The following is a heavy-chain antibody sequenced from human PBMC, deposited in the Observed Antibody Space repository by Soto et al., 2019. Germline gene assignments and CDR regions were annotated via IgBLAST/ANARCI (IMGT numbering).Heavy chain of an antibody. CDR3: ARSRVANNIDWYFDL. J-gene: IGHJ2*01. Sequence: GGSLRLSCAASGFTFSSYWMHWVRQAPGKGLVWVSRINSDGSSTSYADSVKGRFTISRDNAKNTLYLQMNSLRAEDTAVYYCARSRVANNIDWYFDLWGRGTLVTVSS. CDR2: INSDGSST. D-gene: IGHD1-1*01. CDR1: GFTFSSYW. V-gene: IGHV3-74*01.